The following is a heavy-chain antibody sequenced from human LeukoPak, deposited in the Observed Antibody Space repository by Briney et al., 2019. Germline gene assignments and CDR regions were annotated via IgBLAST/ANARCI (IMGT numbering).Heavy chain of an antibody. Sequence: GASVTVSCKASGYTFTGYYMHWVRQAPGQGLEWMGWINPNSGGTNYAQKFQGRVTMTRDTSISTAYMELSRLRSDDTAVYYCAGGGHYDSSGHSDYWGQGTLVTVSS. J-gene: IGHJ4*02. V-gene: IGHV1-2*02. CDR3: AGGGHYDSSGHSDY. D-gene: IGHD3-22*01. CDR2: INPNSGGT. CDR1: GYTFTGYY.